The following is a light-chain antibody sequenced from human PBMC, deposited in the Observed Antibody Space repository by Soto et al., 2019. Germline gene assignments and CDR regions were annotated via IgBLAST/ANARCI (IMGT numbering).Light chain of an antibody. CDR2: AAS. CDR1: QSISSW. CDR3: QQSYSTPTWT. Sequence: DIKMTQSPSTLSAYVGDRVTITCRASQSISSWLAWYQQKPGKAPKLLISAASSLQSGVPSRFSGSGSGTDFTLTISSLQPEDFATYYCQQSYSTPTWTFGQGTKVDI. V-gene: IGKV1-39*01. J-gene: IGKJ1*01.